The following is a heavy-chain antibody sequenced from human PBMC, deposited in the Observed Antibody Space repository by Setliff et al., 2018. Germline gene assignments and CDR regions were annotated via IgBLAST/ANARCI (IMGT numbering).Heavy chain of an antibody. V-gene: IGHV2-5*02. J-gene: IGHJ4*02. CDR1: GFSLTTPGVG. Sequence: SGPTLVNPTETLTLTCSFSGFSLTTPGVGVGWIRQPPGKALEWLALIYWDDAKRFSPSLHSRLTITKDTSKNQVVLTMTNMGPVDTATYYCAHRGGYGAGSLYYFDVWGQGSPVTVSS. CDR3: AHRGGYGAGSLYYFDV. D-gene: IGHD3-10*01. CDR2: IYWDDAK.